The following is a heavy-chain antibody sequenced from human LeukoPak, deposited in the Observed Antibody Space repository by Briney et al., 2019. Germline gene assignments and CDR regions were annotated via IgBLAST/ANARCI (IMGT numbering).Heavy chain of an antibody. CDR1: GFTFSNAW. Sequence: PGGSLRLSCAASGFTFSNAWMNWVRQAPGKGLEWVAVISFDESHEHYADSVKGRFTISRDNSRNTVYLQMDSLRAEDTAVYYCARAAGVRNWFDPWGQGTLVTVSS. J-gene: IGHJ5*02. CDR2: ISFDESHE. CDR3: ARAAGVRNWFDP. V-gene: IGHV3-30*14.